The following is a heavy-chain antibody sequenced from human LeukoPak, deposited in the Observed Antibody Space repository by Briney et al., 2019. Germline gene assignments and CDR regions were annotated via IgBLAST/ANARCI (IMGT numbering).Heavy chain of an antibody. V-gene: IGHV3-48*03. CDR2: ISSSGSTI. Sequence: GGSLRLSCAASGFTFSSYEMNWVRQAPGKGLEWVSYISSSGSTIYYADSVKGRFTISRDNAKNSLYLQMNSLRAEDTALYYCARGGYSGYDYFDYWGQGTLVTVSS. J-gene: IGHJ4*02. D-gene: IGHD5-12*01. CDR1: GFTFSSYE. CDR3: ARGGYSGYDYFDY.